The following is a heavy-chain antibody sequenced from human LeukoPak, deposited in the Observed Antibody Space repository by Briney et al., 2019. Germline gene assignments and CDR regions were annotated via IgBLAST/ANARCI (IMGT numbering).Heavy chain of an antibody. CDR2: IYYSGST. D-gene: IGHD3-3*01. J-gene: IGHJ4*02. CDR1: GGSISSYY. Sequence: SETLSLTCSVSGGSISSYYWSWIRQPPGKGLEWIGYIYYSGSTNYNPSLKSRVTISVDTSKNQFSLKLSSVTAADTAVYYCARDAYDFWSGAPSYYFDYWGQGTLVTVSS. V-gene: IGHV4-59*01. CDR3: ARDAYDFWSGAPSYYFDY.